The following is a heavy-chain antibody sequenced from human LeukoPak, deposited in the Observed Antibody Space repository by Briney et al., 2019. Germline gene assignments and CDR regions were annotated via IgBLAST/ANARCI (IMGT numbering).Heavy chain of an antibody. Sequence: PGGSLRLSCAASGFTFSSYAMHWVRQAPGKGLEWVAVISYDGSNKYYADSVKGRFTISRDNSKTTLYLQMNSLRAEETAVYYCAREPYSSSWYYFDYWGQGTLVTVSS. V-gene: IGHV3-30-3*01. D-gene: IGHD6-13*01. CDR1: GFTFSSYA. CDR2: ISYDGSNK. CDR3: AREPYSSSWYYFDY. J-gene: IGHJ4*02.